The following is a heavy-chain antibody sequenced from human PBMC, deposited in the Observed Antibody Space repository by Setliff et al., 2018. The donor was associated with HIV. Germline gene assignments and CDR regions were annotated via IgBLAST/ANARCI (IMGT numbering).Heavy chain of an antibody. CDR1: GFTFTNYA. J-gene: IGHJ4*02. CDR3: ARERDSNGYQFDY. CDR2: INVDSGNT. D-gene: IGHD3-22*01. V-gene: IGHV1-3*03. Sequence: ASVKVSCKASGFTFTNYAIHWVRQAPGQRLEWMGWINVDSGNTKYLQDLQGRVTITKDRSASRAYMEVSNLRSEDMAVYYCARERDSNGYQFDYWGQGTLVTVSS.